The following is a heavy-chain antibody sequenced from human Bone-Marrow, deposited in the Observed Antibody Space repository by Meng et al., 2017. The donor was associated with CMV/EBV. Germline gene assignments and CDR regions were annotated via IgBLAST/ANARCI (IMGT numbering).Heavy chain of an antibody. D-gene: IGHD3-10*01. CDR1: GGSISSYY. J-gene: IGHJ5*02. V-gene: IGHV4-4*07. CDR3: ARVGYAVRGGDWFDP. CDR2: IYTSGST. Sequence: SEPLSLTCTVSGGSISSYYWSWIRQPAGKGLEWIGRIYTSGSTNYNPSLKSRVTMSVDTSKNQFSLKLSSVTAADTAVYCCARVGYAVRGGDWFDPWGQGTLVTVSS.